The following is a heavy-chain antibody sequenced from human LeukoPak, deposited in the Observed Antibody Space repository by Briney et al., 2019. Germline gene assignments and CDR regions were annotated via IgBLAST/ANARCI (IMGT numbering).Heavy chain of an antibody. CDR1: GGSISPYY. CDR2: VYYSGSA. J-gene: IGHJ3*02. V-gene: IGHV4-59*01. Sequence: SETLSLTCTVSGGSISPYYWSWVRQPPGKGLEWIGYVYYSGSAHYNPSLKSRVTISVDTSKSQFSLKMSSVTAADTAVYYCASAIFVENAFDIWGQGTMVTVSS. CDR3: ASAIFVENAFDI. D-gene: IGHD3-3*01.